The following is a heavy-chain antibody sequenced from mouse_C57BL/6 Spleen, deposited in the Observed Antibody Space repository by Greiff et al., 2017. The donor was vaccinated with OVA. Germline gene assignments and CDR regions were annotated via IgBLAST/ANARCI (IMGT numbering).Heavy chain of an antibody. CDR3: AREDYGSSYDWYFDV. J-gene: IGHJ1*03. CDR1: GYTFTSYW. D-gene: IGHD1-1*01. Sequence: QVQLQQPGAELVKPGASVKLSCKASGYTFTSYWMHWVKQRPGRGLEWIGRIDPNSGGTKYNEKFKSKATLTVDKPSSTAYMQLSGLTSEDSAVYYCAREDYGSSYDWYFDVWGTGTTVTVSS. V-gene: IGHV1-72*01. CDR2: IDPNSGGT.